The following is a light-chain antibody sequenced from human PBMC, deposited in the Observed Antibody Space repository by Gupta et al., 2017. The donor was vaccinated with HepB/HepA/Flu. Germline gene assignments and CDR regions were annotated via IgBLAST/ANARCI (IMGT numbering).Light chain of an antibody. V-gene: IGLV2-14*01. J-gene: IGLJ3*02. Sequence: QSALTQPASVSGSSAQSITISCTGTSSDVGGYNYVSWYQQHPGKAPKLMIYDVSNRPSGVSNRFSGSKSGNTASLTISGLQAEDEADYYCSSYTSSSGWVFGGGTKLTVL. CDR1: SSDVGGYNY. CDR3: SSYTSSSGWV. CDR2: DVS.